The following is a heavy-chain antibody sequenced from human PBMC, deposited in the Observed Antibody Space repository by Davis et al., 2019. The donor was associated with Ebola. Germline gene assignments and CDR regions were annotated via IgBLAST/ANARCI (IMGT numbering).Heavy chain of an antibody. Sequence: GESLKISCAASGFTFSHNAMNWVRQAPGKGLEWVSAITGSGSSTSYADSVKGRFTVSRDNAKNTLYLQMNSLRAEDTALYYCATLARTGTTDCWGQGTLVTVSS. V-gene: IGHV3-23*01. J-gene: IGHJ4*02. CDR3: ATLARTGTTDC. CDR2: ITGSGSST. CDR1: GFTFSHNA. D-gene: IGHD1-1*01.